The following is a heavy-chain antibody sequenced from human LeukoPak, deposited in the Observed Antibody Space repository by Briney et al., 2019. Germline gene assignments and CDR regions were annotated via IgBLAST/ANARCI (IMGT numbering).Heavy chain of an antibody. CDR3: AKESYDSSGGYFDY. Sequence: PGGSLRLSCAASGFTFSSYGMHWVRQAPGKGLEWVAFISYDGSNKYHADSVKGRFTISRDNSKNTLYLQMNSLRAEDTAVYYCAKESYDSSGGYFDYWGQGTLVTVSS. D-gene: IGHD3-22*01. CDR1: GFTFSSYG. CDR2: ISYDGSNK. V-gene: IGHV3-30*18. J-gene: IGHJ4*02.